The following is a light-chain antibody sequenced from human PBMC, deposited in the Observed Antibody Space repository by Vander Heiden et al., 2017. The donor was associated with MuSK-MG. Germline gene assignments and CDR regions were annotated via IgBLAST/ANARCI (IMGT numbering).Light chain of an antibody. V-gene: IGKV1-33*01. CDR3: QQYHSLPLT. Sequence: DILMSQSASVLSASVGDRVTITCQASQDITIDLDWYQQKPGKAPQLLIFDASNLQSGVPSRFSGSGSGTDFTFTISSLQPEDFATYYCQQYHSLPLTFGGGTKVEIK. CDR2: DAS. J-gene: IGKJ4*01. CDR1: QDITID.